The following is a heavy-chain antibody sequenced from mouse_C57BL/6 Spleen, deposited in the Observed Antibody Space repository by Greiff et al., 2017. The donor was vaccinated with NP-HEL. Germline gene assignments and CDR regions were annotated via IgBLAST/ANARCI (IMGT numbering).Heavy chain of an antibody. CDR2: IYPRSGNT. CDR1: GYTFTSYG. CDR3: ARRGGYSMDY. J-gene: IGHJ4*01. Sequence: QVQLKESGAELARPGASVKLSCKASGYTFTSYGISWVKQRPGQGLEWIGEIYPRSGNTYYNEKFKGKATLTADKSSSTAYMALRSLTSEDSAVYFCARRGGYSMDYWGQGTSVTVSS. V-gene: IGHV1-81*01.